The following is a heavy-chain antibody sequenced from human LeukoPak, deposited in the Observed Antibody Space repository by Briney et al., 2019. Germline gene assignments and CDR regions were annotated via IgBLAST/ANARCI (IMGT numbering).Heavy chain of an antibody. CDR1: GFTFSNYA. CDR2: IGGSGGST. V-gene: IGHV3-23*01. CDR3: AKARGYCSSTTCYYFDY. Sequence: GGSLRLSCAASGFTFSNYAMSWVRQAPGKGLEWVSGIGGSGGSTYYADSVKGRFTISRDNSKNTLYLQMNSLRAEDTAVYYCAKARGYCSSTTCYYFDYWGQGTLVTVSS. D-gene: IGHD2-2*01. J-gene: IGHJ4*02.